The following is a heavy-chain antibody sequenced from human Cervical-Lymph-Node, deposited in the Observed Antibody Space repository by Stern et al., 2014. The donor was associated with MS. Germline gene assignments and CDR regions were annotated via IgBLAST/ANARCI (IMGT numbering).Heavy chain of an antibody. D-gene: IGHD2/OR15-2a*01. J-gene: IGHJ4*02. CDR2: IIPIFGRA. V-gene: IGHV1-69*01. CDR1: GGTFSSYA. Sequence: VQLVESGAEVKKPGSSVKVSCKASGGTFSSYAVNWVRQAPGQGLEWMGGIIPIFGRANYAQKCQGRVTITADESTNTAYMELSSLRSEDTAVYFCARASTRGFDYWGQGTLVTVSS. CDR3: ARASTRGFDY.